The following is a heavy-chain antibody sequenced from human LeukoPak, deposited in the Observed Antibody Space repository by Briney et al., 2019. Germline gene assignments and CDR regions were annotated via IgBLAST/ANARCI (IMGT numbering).Heavy chain of an antibody. CDR3: ARHSMDTAPY. Sequence: SETLSLTYTVSGGSISSSSYYWGWIRQPPGKGLEWIGSIYYSGSTYYNPSLKSRVTISVDTSKNQFSLKLSSVTAADTAVYYCARHSMDTAPYWGQGTLVTVSS. CDR2: IYYSGST. V-gene: IGHV4-39*01. CDR1: GGSISSSSYY. J-gene: IGHJ4*02. D-gene: IGHD5-18*01.